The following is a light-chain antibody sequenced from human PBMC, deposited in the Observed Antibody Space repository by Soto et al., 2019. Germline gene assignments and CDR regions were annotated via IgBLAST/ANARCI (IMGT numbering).Light chain of an antibody. CDR3: QQRSSWPLLT. V-gene: IGKV3-11*01. CDR2: DAS. J-gene: IGKJ4*01. CDR1: QSVRNY. Sequence: EIVLTQSPATLSLSPGERATLSCRASQSVRNYLAWFQQKPGQAPRLLIYDASNRATGIPARFSGSGSGTDFTLTISGLEPEDFAVYYCQQRSSWPLLTFGRGTKVEI.